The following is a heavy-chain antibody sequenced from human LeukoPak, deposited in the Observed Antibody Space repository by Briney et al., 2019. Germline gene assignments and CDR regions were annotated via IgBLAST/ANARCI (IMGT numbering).Heavy chain of an antibody. CDR3: ARGDDFDI. J-gene: IGHJ3*02. CDR1: GHSIRSYF. CDR2: IYTSGNP. Sequence: SDTLSLTCTVSGHSIRSYFWSWLRQPAGKGLEWIGRIYTSGNPNYNPSLKSRVTMSVDTSKKEFSLKLGSVAAADTAVYYCARGDDFDIWGHGTMVTVSS. V-gene: IGHV4-4*07.